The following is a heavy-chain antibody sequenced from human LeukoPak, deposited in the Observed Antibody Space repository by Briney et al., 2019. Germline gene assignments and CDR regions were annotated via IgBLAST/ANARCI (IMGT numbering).Heavy chain of an antibody. CDR2: IWYDGSNK. V-gene: IGHV3-33*08. D-gene: IGHD2-21*02. CDR1: GFTFSNAW. Sequence: GGSLRLSCAASGFTFSNAWMNWVRQAPGKGLEWVAVIWYDGSNKYYADSVKGRFTISRDNSTNTLYLQMNSLRAEDTAVYYCARGSRHCGGDCYSVPNYYFDYWGQGTLVTVSS. CDR3: ARGSRHCGGDCYSVPNYYFDY. J-gene: IGHJ4*02.